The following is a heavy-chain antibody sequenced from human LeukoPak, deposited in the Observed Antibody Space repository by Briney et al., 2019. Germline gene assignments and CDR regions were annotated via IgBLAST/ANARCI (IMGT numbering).Heavy chain of an antibody. J-gene: IGHJ5*02. D-gene: IGHD6-13*01. CDR2: IKEDGSEE. V-gene: IGHV3-7*03. CDR1: GFTFRTYW. CDR3: AKDFIAAAGWFDP. Sequence: GGSLRLSCAASGFTFRTYWMSWVRQAPGKGLEWVANIKEDGSEENYVDSVKGRFIISRDNAKNSVSLQMNSLRAEDTAVYYCAKDFIAAAGWFDPWGQGTLVTVSS.